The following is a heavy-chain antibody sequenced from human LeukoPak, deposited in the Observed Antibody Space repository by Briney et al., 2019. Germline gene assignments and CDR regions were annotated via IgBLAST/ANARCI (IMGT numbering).Heavy chain of an antibody. J-gene: IGHJ6*03. Sequence: PSETLSLTCTVSGGSISSYYWSWIRQPPGKGLEWIGYIYYSGSTNYNPSLKSRVTISVDTSKNQFSLKLSSVTAADTAVYYCARGISSSFGYYYYYYMDVWGKGTTVTVSS. CDR1: GGSISSYY. CDR3: ARGISSSFGYYYYYYMDV. D-gene: IGHD6-6*01. CDR2: IYYSGST. V-gene: IGHV4-59*01.